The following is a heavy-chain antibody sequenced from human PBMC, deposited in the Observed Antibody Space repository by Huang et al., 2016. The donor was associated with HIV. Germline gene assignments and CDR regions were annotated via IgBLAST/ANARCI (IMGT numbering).Heavy chain of an antibody. J-gene: IGHJ4*02. Sequence: EVQLVQSGAEVKKPGESLKISCKGSGYSFTRYWIGWVRQMPGKGLEWMGIIYPGDSANRYSSAFQGQVTISADKSISTAYLQLSSLKASDTAMYYCARLSTTWYFDYWGQGTLVTVSS. CDR3: ARLSTTWYFDY. CDR1: GYSFTRYW. V-gene: IGHV5-51*01. D-gene: IGHD1-1*01. CDR2: IYPGDSAN.